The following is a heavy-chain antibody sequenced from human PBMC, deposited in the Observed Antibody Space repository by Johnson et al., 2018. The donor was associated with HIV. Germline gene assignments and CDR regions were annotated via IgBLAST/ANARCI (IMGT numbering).Heavy chain of an antibody. V-gene: IGHV3-53*01. D-gene: IGHD3-16*01. CDR2: IYSGGST. CDR1: GFTVSSNY. J-gene: IGHJ3*02. Sequence: VRLVESGGGLIQPGGSLRLSCAASGFTVSSNYMSWVRQAPGKGLEWVSVIYSGGSTYYADSVKGRFTISRDNAKNTLYLQMDSLRAEDTAVYYCTTGLMSAFDMWGQGTMVTVSS. CDR3: TTGLMSAFDM.